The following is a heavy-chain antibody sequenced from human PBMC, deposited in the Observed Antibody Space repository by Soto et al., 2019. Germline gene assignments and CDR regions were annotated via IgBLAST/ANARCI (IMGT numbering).Heavy chain of an antibody. D-gene: IGHD4-17*01. Sequence: QVHLVQSGAEVKKPGASVKVSCKGSGYAFTTYGITWVRQAPGQGLEWMGWISAHNGNTNYAQKLQGRVTVTRDTSTSTAYMYLRSRRSDDTAVYDCARGRYGDYWGQGALVTVSS. CDR2: ISAHNGNT. V-gene: IGHV1-18*01. CDR1: GYAFTTYG. CDR3: ARGRYGDY. J-gene: IGHJ4*02.